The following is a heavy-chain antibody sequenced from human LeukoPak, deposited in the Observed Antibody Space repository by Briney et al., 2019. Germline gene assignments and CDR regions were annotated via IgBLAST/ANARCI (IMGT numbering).Heavy chain of an antibody. CDR2: INYSGRP. Sequence: PSETLSLTCSVSGYSIGSGYDWAWIRQPPGKGLEWIGSINYSGRPYYNPSLKSRVSISVDTSKNQFSLKLSSVTAADTAVYYCARGGFGELLYPDYWGQGTLVTVSS. CDR3: ARGGFGELLYPDY. D-gene: IGHD3-10*01. J-gene: IGHJ4*02. V-gene: IGHV4-38-2*02. CDR1: GYSIGSGYD.